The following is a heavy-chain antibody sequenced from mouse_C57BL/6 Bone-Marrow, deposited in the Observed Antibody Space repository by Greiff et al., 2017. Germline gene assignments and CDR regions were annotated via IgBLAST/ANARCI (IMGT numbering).Heavy chain of an antibody. CDR1: GFSLSTFGMG. J-gene: IGHJ4*01. CDR2: IWWDDDK. D-gene: IGHD1-1*01. V-gene: IGHV8-8*01. CDR3: ARVRELSVVATGAMDY. Sequence: QVTLKVSGPGILQPSQTLSLTCSFSGFSLSTFGMGVGWIRQPSGKGLEWLAHIWWDDDKYYNPALKSRLTISKDTSKNQVFLKIANVDTADTSTYYCARVRELSVVATGAMDYWGQGTSVTVSS.